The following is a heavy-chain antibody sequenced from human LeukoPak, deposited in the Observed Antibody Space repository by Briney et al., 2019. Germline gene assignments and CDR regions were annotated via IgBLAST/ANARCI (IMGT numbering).Heavy chain of an antibody. J-gene: IGHJ4*02. CDR1: GGSISSGDYY. CDR3: ARGDSYYYDSSGYYSY. CDR2: IYYSGST. V-gene: IGHV4-30-4*02. D-gene: IGHD3-22*01. Sequence: NPSETLSLTCTVSGGSISSGDYYWSWIRQPPGKGLEWIGYIYYSGSTYYNPSLKSRVTISVDTSKNQFSLRLSSVTAADTAVYYCARGDSYYYDSSGYYSYWGQGTLVTVSS.